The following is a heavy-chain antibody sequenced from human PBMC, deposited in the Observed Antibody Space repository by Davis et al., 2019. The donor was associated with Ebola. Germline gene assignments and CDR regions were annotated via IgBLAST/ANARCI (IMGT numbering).Heavy chain of an antibody. Sequence: PGGSLRLSCEASDFIVSDKYMSWVRQAPGKGPEWVSVFYTDERTYYADSVKGRFTISRDNSKNTLSLQMNTLRAEDTAVYHCARHASGDFWYFGLWGRGTRVTVSS. J-gene: IGHJ2*01. CDR1: DFIVSDKY. V-gene: IGHV3-53*01. CDR2: FYTDERT. D-gene: IGHD4-17*01. CDR3: ARHASGDFWYFGL.